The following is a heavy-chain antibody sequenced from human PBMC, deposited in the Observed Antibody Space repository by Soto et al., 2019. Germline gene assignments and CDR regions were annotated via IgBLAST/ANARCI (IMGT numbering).Heavy chain of an antibody. CDR1: GYAFPHYV. Sequence: QVRLVQSGPEVKKPGASVKVSCKTSGYAFPHYVINWVRQAPGHGLEWMGFSTHTGNTNYAQNFQGSVVLTTDTSTSTANMEVPSLRSDDTAVYYCARSGENPLDYWGQGTPVTVSS. J-gene: IGHJ4*02. D-gene: IGHD1-26*01. V-gene: IGHV1-18*01. CDR2: STHTGNT. CDR3: ARSGENPLDY.